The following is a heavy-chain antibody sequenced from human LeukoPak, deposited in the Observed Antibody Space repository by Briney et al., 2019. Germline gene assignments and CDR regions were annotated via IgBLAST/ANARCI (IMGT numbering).Heavy chain of an antibody. D-gene: IGHD6-13*01. CDR3: ARELPDIAAAVGYFDY. CDR1: GGSISSYY. V-gene: IGHV4-4*07. Sequence: SETLSLTCTVSGGSISSYYWSWIRQPAGKGLEWIGRIYTSGSTNYNPSLKSRVTMSVDTSKNQFSLKLSSVTAADTAVYYCARELPDIAAAVGYFDYWGQGTLVTVSS. CDR2: IYTSGST. J-gene: IGHJ4*02.